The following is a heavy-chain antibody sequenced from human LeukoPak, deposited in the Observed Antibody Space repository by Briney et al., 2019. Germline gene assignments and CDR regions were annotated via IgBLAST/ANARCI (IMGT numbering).Heavy chain of an antibody. V-gene: IGHV1-69*04. CDR3: ARSRGPGGYFDY. J-gene: IGHJ4*02. D-gene: IGHD3-10*01. CDR1: GGTFSSYA. Sequence: GASVKVSCKASGGTFSSYAISWVRQAPGQGLEWMGRIIPILGVANYAQKFQGRVTITADESTSTAYMELSSLRSEDTAVYYCARSRGPGGYFDYWGQGTLVTVSS. CDR2: IIPILGVA.